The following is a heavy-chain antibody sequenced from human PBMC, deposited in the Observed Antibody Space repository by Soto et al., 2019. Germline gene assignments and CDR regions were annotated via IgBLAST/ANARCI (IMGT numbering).Heavy chain of an antibody. CDR1: GFTFSSYG. CDR3: AKEDSSSWHYYYGMEV. V-gene: IGHV3-30*18. Sequence: QVQLVESGGGVVQPGRSLRLSCAASGFTFSSYGMNWVRQAPGKGLEWVAVISYDGSNKYYADSVKGRFTISRDSSKNMLYLQMNSLRAEDTAVYYCAKEDSSSWHYYYGMEVWGQGTKVTVSS. J-gene: IGHJ6*02. D-gene: IGHD6-13*01. CDR2: ISYDGSNK.